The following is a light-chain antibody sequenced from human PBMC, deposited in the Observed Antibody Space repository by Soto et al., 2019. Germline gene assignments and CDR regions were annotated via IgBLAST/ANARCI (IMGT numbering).Light chain of an antibody. J-gene: IGKJ5*01. Sequence: EIGLTQSPGTLSLSPGERATLSCRASQSVSSSDLAWYQQKPGQAPRLLIYDASSRATGIPDRFSGSGSGTDFTLTISRLEPDDFALYYCQQYGSSRITFGQGTRLEIK. V-gene: IGKV3-20*01. CDR1: QSVSSSD. CDR3: QQYGSSRIT. CDR2: DAS.